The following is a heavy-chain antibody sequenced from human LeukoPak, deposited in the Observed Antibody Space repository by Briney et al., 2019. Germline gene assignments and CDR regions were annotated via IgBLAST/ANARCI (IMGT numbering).Heavy chain of an antibody. CDR3: ARDPSGSFDY. Sequence: PGGPLRFSGAASGFTFTNYVFNWVRQAPGKGPEWVAYTSVDGNDKRYADSVKGRFTVSRDNSKNTLYLQMNSLRPEDSAAYYCARDPSGSFDYWGQGTLVTISS. CDR2: TSVDGNDK. V-gene: IGHV3-30*16. J-gene: IGHJ4*02. CDR1: GFTFTNYV. D-gene: IGHD3-10*01.